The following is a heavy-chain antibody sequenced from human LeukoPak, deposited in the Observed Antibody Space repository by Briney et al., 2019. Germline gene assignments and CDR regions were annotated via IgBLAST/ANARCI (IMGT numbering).Heavy chain of an antibody. Sequence: PSETLSLTCTVSGGSISSSTYYWGWIRQPPGKGLEWIGYIYYSGSTNYNPSLKSRVTISVDTSKNQFSLKLSSVTAADTAVYYCASGKSNWIFDYWGQGTLVTVSS. V-gene: IGHV4-61*05. CDR3: ASGKSNWIFDY. J-gene: IGHJ4*02. D-gene: IGHD1-1*01. CDR2: IYYSGST. CDR1: GGSISSSTYY.